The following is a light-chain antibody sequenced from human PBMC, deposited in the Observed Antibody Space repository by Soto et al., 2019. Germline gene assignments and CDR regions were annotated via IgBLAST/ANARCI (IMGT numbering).Light chain of an antibody. CDR3: CSYAGSSTF. Sequence: QSVLTQPASVSGSPGQSITISCTGTSSDVGSYNLVSWYQQHPCKAPKLMIYEVSKRPSGVSNRFSGSKSGNTASLTISGLQAEDEADYYCCSYAGSSTFFGTGTKVTVL. J-gene: IGLJ1*01. V-gene: IGLV2-23*02. CDR1: SSDVGSYNL. CDR2: EVS.